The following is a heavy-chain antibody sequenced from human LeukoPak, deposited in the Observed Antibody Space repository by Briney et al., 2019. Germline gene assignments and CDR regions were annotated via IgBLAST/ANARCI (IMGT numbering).Heavy chain of an antibody. CDR3: AKSPVSSCRGSFCYPFDY. Sequence: GGTLRLSCAASGFTFSSFAMSWIRQAPGKGLEWVSSIDKIGVGTYYADSVKGRFTISRDNSRNTLYLQMNTLRAEDTAVYFCAKSPVSSCRGSFCYPFDYWGQGNLVTVSS. CDR1: GFTFSSFA. V-gene: IGHV3-23*01. CDR2: IDKIGVGT. J-gene: IGHJ4*02. D-gene: IGHD2-15*01.